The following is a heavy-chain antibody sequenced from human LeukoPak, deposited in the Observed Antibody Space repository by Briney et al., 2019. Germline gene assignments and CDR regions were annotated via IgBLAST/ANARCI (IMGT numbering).Heavy chain of an antibody. CDR3: ARDFWNEPSKYFDY. V-gene: IGHV3-21*01. J-gene: IGHJ4*02. D-gene: IGHD3-3*01. CDR2: ISGSGSYI. CDR1: GFTFSSYS. Sequence: GGSLRLSCAASGFTFSSYSMNWVRQAPGKGLEWVSSISGSGSYIYNADSGKGRFTISRDNAKNSLYLQMNSVRAEDTAVYFCARDFWNEPSKYFDYWGQGTLVTVSS.